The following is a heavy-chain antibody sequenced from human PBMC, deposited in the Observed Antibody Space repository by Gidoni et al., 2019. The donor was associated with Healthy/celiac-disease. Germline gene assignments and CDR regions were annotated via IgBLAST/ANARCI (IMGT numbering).Heavy chain of an antibody. V-gene: IGHV3-15*01. J-gene: IGHJ4*02. D-gene: IGHD5-12*01. Sequence: EVQLVESGGGLVKPGGALRLSCAASGFTFSNAWMSWVRQAPGKGLAWVGRSKSKTDGGTTDYAAPVKGRFTISRDDSKNTLYLQMNSLKTEDTAVYYCTTEGYGGDYWGQGTLVTVSS. CDR2: SKSKTDGGTT. CDR3: TTEGYGGDY. CDR1: GFTFSNAW.